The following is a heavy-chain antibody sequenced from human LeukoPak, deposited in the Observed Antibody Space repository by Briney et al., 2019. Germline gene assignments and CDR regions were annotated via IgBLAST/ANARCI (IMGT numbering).Heavy chain of an antibody. V-gene: IGHV4-31*03. D-gene: IGHD3-3*01. Sequence: SETLSLTCTVSGGSISSGGYYWSWIRQHPGKGLEWIGYIYYSGSTYYNPSLKSRVTISVDTSKNQFSLKLSSVTAADTAVYYCARGMKYDFWSGYYSPGMDVWGQGTTVTVSS. J-gene: IGHJ6*02. CDR3: ARGMKYDFWSGYYSPGMDV. CDR2: IYYSGST. CDR1: GGSISSGGYY.